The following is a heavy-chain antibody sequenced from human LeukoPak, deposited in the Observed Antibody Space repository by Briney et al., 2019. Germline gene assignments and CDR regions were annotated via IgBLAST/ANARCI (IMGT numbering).Heavy chain of an antibody. CDR3: ARDQHDILTGYYLDY. Sequence: GASVKVSCKGAGYSFISYGISWVRQAPGQGLGWMGWISAYSGNTKYAQNLQGRVTMTRDTPTITVYMELSSLRSEDTAVYYCARDQHDILTGYYLDYWGQGTLVTVSS. CDR2: ISAYSGNT. D-gene: IGHD3-9*01. J-gene: IGHJ4*02. CDR1: GYSFISYG. V-gene: IGHV1-18*01.